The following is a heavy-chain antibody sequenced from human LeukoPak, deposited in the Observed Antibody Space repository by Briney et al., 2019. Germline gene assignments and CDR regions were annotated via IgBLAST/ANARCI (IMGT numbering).Heavy chain of an antibody. Sequence: SETLSPTCTVSGGSISSGGYYWSWIRQHPGKGLEWIGYIYYSGSTYYNPSLKSRVTISVDTSKNQFSLKLSSVTAADTAVYYCARDYYGSGSYFDRWGQGTLVTVSS. D-gene: IGHD3-10*01. CDR2: IYYSGST. CDR1: GGSISSGGYY. CDR3: ARDYYGSGSYFDR. J-gene: IGHJ5*02. V-gene: IGHV4-31*03.